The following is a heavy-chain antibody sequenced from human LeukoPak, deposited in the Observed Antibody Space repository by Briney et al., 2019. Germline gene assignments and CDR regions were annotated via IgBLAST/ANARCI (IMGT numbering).Heavy chain of an antibody. J-gene: IGHJ1*01. CDR3: ARDQYTHRWPDYFQH. Sequence: GGSLRLSCAPSGFTSSNYWMNWVRQAPGKGLEWVANIKQDGSEKYYVDSVKGRFTISRDNAKNSLYLQMNSLRAEDTAVYYCARDQYTHRWPDYFQHWGQGTLVTVSS. D-gene: IGHD2-2*02. CDR2: IKQDGSEK. V-gene: IGHV3-7*04. CDR1: GFTSSNYW.